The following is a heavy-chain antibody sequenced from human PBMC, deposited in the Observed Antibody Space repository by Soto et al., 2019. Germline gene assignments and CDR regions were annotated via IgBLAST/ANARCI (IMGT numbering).Heavy chain of an antibody. V-gene: IGHV3-66*01. D-gene: IGHD6-6*01. CDR3: AREIGLRAAQKNYMDV. J-gene: IGHJ6*03. CDR2: IYSGGST. CDR1: GFTVSSNY. Sequence: EVQLVESGGGLVQPGGSLRLSCAASGFTVSSNYMSWVRQAPGKGLERVSVIYSGGSTFYADSVKCRFTISRDNSQYTVYLQMNTLRAEDAGVYYCAREIGLRAAQKNYMDVWGKGATVTVS.